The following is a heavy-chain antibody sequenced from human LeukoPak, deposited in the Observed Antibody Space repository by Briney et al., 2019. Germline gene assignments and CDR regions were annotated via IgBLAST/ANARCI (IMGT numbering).Heavy chain of an antibody. CDR1: GYTFTGYY. Sequence: ASVKVSCKASGYTFTGYYMHWVRQAPGQGLGWMGWINPNSGGTNYAQKFQGRVTMTRDTSISTAYMELSRLRSDDTAVYYCARNYDFWSGYYPKNYYYYYYMDVWGKGTTVTVSS. D-gene: IGHD3-3*01. J-gene: IGHJ6*03. CDR3: ARNYDFWSGYYPKNYYYYYYMDV. V-gene: IGHV1-2*02. CDR2: INPNSGGT.